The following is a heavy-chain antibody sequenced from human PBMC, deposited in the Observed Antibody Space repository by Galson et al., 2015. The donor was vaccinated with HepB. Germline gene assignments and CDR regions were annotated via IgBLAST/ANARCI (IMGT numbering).Heavy chain of an antibody. CDR2: IDPSDSYT. CDR1: GYSFTSYW. J-gene: IGHJ3*02. D-gene: IGHD3-22*01. V-gene: IGHV5-10-1*01. CDR3: ARRSYYYDSSGAGAAFDI. Sequence: SGAEVKKPGESLRISCKGSGYSFTSYWISWVRQMPGKGLEWMGRIDPSDSYTNYSPSFQGHVTISADKSISTAYLQWSSLKASDTAMYYCARRSYYYDSSGAGAAFDIWGQGTMVTVPS.